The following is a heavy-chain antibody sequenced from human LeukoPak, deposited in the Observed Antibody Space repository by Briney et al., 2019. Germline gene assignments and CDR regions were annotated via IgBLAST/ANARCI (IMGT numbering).Heavy chain of an antibody. CDR2: IYYSGST. V-gene: IGHV4-59*01. CDR3: ARDQLDGRGWSGGVDY. Sequence: SETLSLTCTVSGGSISSYYWSWLRQPPGKGLEWIGYIYYSGSTNYNPSLKSRVTISVDTSKNQFSLKLSSVAAADTAVYYCARDQLDGRGWSGGVDYWGQGTLVTVSS. J-gene: IGHJ4*02. CDR1: GGSISSYY. D-gene: IGHD6-19*01.